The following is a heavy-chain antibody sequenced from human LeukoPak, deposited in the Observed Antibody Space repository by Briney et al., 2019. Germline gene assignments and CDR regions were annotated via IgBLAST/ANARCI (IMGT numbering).Heavy chain of an antibody. D-gene: IGHD3-3*01. CDR1: GFTFTIFG. J-gene: IGHJ3*02. CDR2: IDARSGIT. Sequence: GGSLRLSCAASGFTFTIFGFNWVRQAPGKVPEWVSYIDARSGITYYADSVQGRFTISRDNAQESVFLQMNSLRADDTAAYYCARTYDFGRGPPGDAFDNWGPGTLVTVSS. CDR3: ARTYDFGRGPPGDAFDN. V-gene: IGHV3-48*01.